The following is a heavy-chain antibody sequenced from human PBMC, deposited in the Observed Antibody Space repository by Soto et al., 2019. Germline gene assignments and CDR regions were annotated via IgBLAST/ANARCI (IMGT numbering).Heavy chain of an antibody. D-gene: IGHD3-22*01. CDR3: ARVKHYYDSSGPFDY. V-gene: IGHV1-2*02. J-gene: IGHJ4*02. CDR1: GYTFTGYF. Sequence: ASVKVSCKASGYTFTGYFLHWVRQAPGQGLEWMGWINPNSGDTNYAQKFQGRVTMTRATSISTAYMELSRLSSDATAVYYCARVKHYYDSSGPFDYWGQGTLVTVSS. CDR2: INPNSGDT.